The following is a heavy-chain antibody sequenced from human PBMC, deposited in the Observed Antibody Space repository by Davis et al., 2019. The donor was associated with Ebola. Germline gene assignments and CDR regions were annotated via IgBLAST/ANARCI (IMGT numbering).Heavy chain of an antibody. Sequence: GESLKISCAASGFTFSSYSMNWVRQAPGKGLEWVSSISSSSSYIYYADSVKGRFTISRDNAKNSLYLQMNSLRAEDTAVYYCARGFVLMVYAPDYWGQGTLVTVSS. J-gene: IGHJ4*02. V-gene: IGHV3-21*01. CDR1: GFTFSSYS. CDR3: ARGFVLMVYAPDY. D-gene: IGHD2-8*01. CDR2: ISSSSSYI.